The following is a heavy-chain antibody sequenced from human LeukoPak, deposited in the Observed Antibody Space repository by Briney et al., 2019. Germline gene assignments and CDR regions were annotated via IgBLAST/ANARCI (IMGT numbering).Heavy chain of an antibody. CDR1: GGSISSGGYY. V-gene: IGHV4-31*03. CDR2: IYYSGST. CDR3: ARDAVYGGNFDY. D-gene: IGHD4-23*01. Sequence: SETLSLTCTVSGGSISSGGYYWSWIRQHPGKGLEWIGYIYYSGSTYYNPSLKSRVTISVDTSKNQFSLKLSSVTAADTAVYYCARDAVYGGNFDYWGPGNPGHRLL. J-gene: IGHJ4*02.